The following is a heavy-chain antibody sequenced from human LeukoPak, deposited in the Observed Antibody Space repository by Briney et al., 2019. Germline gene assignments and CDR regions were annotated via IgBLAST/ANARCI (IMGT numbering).Heavy chain of an antibody. D-gene: IGHD3-10*01. J-gene: IGHJ6*02. CDR1: GFTFSSYA. V-gene: IGHV3-23*01. CDR2: ISGSGGST. Sequence: GGSLRLSCAASGFTFSSYAMSWVRQAPGKGLEWVSAISGSGGSTYYADSVKGRFTISRDNSKNTLYLQMNSLRAEDTAVYYCARDGQDYYGSGSDGMDVWGQGTTVTVSS. CDR3: ARDGQDYYGSGSDGMDV.